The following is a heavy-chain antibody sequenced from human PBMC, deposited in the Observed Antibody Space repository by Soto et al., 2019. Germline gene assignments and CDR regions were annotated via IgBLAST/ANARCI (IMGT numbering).Heavy chain of an antibody. D-gene: IGHD3-3*01. CDR1: GGTFSSYA. J-gene: IGHJ6*02. Sequence: QVQLVQSGAEVKKPGSSVKVSCKASGGTFSSYAISWVRQAPGQGREWMGGIIPIFGTANYAQKFQGRVTITADKSTSTAYMELSSLRSEDTAVYYCEREVGLRFLEWLEYYYGMDVWGQGTTVTVSS. CDR3: EREVGLRFLEWLEYYYGMDV. V-gene: IGHV1-69*06. CDR2: IIPIFGTA.